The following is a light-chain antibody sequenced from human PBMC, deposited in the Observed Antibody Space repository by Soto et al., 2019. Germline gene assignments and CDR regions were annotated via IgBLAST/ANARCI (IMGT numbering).Light chain of an antibody. CDR1: QSISGW. Sequence: DIQMTQSPSTLSASVGYRFTITCRASQSISGWLAWYQQKPGKAPKLLIYDASTLESGVPSRFSGSGSGTEFTLTISSLQPDDFATYYCQQYNSYSRTFGQGTKGDIK. CDR2: DAS. V-gene: IGKV1-5*01. J-gene: IGKJ1*01. CDR3: QQYNSYSRT.